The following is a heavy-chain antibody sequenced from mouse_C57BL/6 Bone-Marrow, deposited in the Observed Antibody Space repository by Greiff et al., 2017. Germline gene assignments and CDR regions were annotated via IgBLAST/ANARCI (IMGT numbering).Heavy chain of an antibody. D-gene: IGHD3-2*02. J-gene: IGHJ3*01. CDR2: IDPSDGYT. CDR1: GYTFTSYW. Sequence: QVQLQQPGAELVKPGASVKLSCKASGYTFTSYWMQWVKQRHGQGLEWIGEIDPSDGYTNYNQKFKGKATLTVDTSSSTAYMQLSSLTSDDSAVYYCARPLDSSGYVWFAYWGQGTLVTVTA. CDR3: ARPLDSSGYVWFAY. V-gene: IGHV1-50*01.